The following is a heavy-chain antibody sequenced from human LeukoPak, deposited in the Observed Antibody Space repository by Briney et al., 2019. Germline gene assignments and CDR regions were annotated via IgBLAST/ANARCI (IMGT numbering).Heavy chain of an antibody. V-gene: IGHV3-20*04. CDR2: INWNGGST. D-gene: IGHD4-23*01. CDR3: AKDGRSVRKSYYMDV. CDR1: GFTFDDYG. J-gene: IGHJ6*03. Sequence: PGGSLRLSCAASGFTFDDYGMSWVRQAPGKGLEWVSGINWNGGSTGYADSVKGRFTISRDNAKNSLYLQMNSLRTEDTALYYCAKDGRSVRKSYYMDVWGKGTTVTVSS.